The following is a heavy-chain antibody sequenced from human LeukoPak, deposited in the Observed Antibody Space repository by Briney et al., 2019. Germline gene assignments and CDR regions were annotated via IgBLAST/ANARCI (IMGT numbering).Heavy chain of an antibody. CDR2: ISGSGDST. J-gene: IGHJ4*02. V-gene: IGHV3-23*01. CDR1: GFTSSSYA. CDR3: AKTRPLDSSSWSHGDY. Sequence: GGSLRLSCAASGFTSSSYAMSWVRQAPGKGLEWVSAISGSGDSTYYGDSVRGRFTISRDNSKNTLYLQMNSLRAEDTAVYYCAKTRPLDSSSWSHGDYWGQGTLVTVSS. D-gene: IGHD6-13*01.